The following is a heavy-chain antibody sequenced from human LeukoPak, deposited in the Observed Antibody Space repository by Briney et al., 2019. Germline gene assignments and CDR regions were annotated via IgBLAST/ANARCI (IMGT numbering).Heavy chain of an antibody. V-gene: IGHV3-74*01. CDR1: GFTFSTYW. CDR3: VGGMGGHFDY. Sequence: GGSLRLSCAASGFTFSTYWMHWVRQAPGKGLVWVSRVNTAGSSTSYADSVKGRFTISRDNAKNTLYLQMNSLRAEDTVMYDCVGGMGGHFDYWGQGTLVTVSS. D-gene: IGHD3-16*01. J-gene: IGHJ4*02. CDR2: VNTAGSST.